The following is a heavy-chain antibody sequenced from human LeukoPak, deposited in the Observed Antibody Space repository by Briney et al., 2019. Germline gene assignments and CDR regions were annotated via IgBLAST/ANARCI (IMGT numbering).Heavy chain of an antibody. J-gene: IGHJ3*02. CDR3: ARVDCSSTGCPSPSAGAFDI. Sequence: PSQTLPLTCTVSGGSISSGGYYWSWIRQHPGKGLEWIGYIYYSGSTYYNPSLKSRVTISVDTSKNQFSLKLSSVTAADTAVYYCARVDCSSTGCPSPSAGAFDIWGQGTMVTVSS. D-gene: IGHD2-2*01. V-gene: IGHV4-31*03. CDR1: GGSISSGGYY. CDR2: IYYSGST.